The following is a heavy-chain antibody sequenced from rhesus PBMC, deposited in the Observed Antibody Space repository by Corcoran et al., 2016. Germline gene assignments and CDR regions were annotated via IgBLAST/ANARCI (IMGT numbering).Heavy chain of an antibody. D-gene: IGHD4-29*01. CDR1: GGSIRAYYY. CDR2: IYGGSGST. CDR3: ARDGTVATTDSLDV. J-gene: IGHJ5-2*02. V-gene: IGHV4S7*01. Sequence: QVQLPESGPGLVKPSETLSLTCAVCGGSIRAYYYWGWIRLPTGKGLEWIGQIYGGSGSTYYNPALKSRVTVSKDTSKNQFSLKLSSVTAADTAVYYCARDGTVATTDSLDVWGRGVLVTVSS.